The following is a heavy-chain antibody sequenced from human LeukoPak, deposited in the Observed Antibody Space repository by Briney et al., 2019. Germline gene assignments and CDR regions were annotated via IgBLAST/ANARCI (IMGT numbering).Heavy chain of an antibody. CDR3: ARTIVVVVAATIDY. CDR2: FYYSGST. V-gene: IGHV4-39*01. D-gene: IGHD2-15*01. J-gene: IGHJ4*02. Sequence: SETLSLTCTVSGGSISSSSYYWGSIRQPPGKGLEWIGSFYYSGSTYYNPSLKSRVTISVDTSKNQFSLRLSSVTAADTAVYYCARTIVVVVAATIDYWGQGTLVTVSS. CDR1: GGSISSSSYY.